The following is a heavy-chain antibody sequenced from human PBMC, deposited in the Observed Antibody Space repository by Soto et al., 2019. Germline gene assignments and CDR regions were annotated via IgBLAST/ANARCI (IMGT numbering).Heavy chain of an antibody. J-gene: IGHJ5*02. Sequence: SVKVSCKASGGTFSSYAISWVRQAPGQGLEWMGGIIPIFGTANYAQKFQGRVTITADESTSTAYMELSSLRSEDTAVYYCARGGTDYDFWSGSHNWFDPWGQGTLVTVS. CDR2: IIPIFGTA. CDR3: ARGGTDYDFWSGSHNWFDP. V-gene: IGHV1-69*13. D-gene: IGHD3-3*01. CDR1: GGTFSSYA.